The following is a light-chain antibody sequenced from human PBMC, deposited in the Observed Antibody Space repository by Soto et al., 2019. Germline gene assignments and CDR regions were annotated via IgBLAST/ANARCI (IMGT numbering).Light chain of an antibody. V-gene: IGKV1-5*01. J-gene: IGKJ1*01. Sequence: FQMTQSPSTLSASVGDTVTITCRASQSIAASLAWYQLKPGEAPKLLIYDVSNLESGVPSRFSGSGSGTEFSLTIRSLRPDDFATYYCQQYDYSRTFGQGTKVDI. CDR2: DVS. CDR3: QQYDYSRT. CDR1: QSIAAS.